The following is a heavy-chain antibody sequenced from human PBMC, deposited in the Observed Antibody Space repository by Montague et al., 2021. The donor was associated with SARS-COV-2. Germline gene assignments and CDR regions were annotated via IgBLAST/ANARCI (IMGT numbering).Heavy chain of an antibody. CDR3: ARSYGTTVVTRAFDY. CDR2: IDWDDDK. J-gene: IGHJ4*02. V-gene: IGHV2-70*01. Sequence: PALVKPTQTLTLTCTFSGFSLSTSGMRVSWIRQPPGKALGWLTLIDWDDDKYYSTSLKTRLTISKDTSNNQVVLTMTNMDPVDTATYYCARSYGTTVVTRAFDYWGQGTLVTVSS. D-gene: IGHD4-23*01. CDR1: GFSLSTSGMR.